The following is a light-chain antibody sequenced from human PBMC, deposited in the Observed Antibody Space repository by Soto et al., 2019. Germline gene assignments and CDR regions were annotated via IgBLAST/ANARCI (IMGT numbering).Light chain of an antibody. Sequence: QAVVTQPPSVSGVPGQRVTISCTGSNSNIGAGFDVHWYQHLPGTAPKLLIYANTNRPSGVPDRFSGSKSGTSASLAITGLQPEDEADYYCQSYDSSLVVFGSGTKVTVL. CDR2: ANT. V-gene: IGLV1-40*01. CDR1: NSNIGAGFD. CDR3: QSYDSSLVV. J-gene: IGLJ1*01.